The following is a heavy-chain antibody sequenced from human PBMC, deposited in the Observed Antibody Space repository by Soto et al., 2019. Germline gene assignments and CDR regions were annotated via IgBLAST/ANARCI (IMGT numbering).Heavy chain of an antibody. V-gene: IGHV1-69*13. CDR3: ASNVDIVATIDYGMDV. Sequence: GASVKVSCKASGGTFSSYAISWVRQAPGQGLEWMGGIIPIFGTANYAQKFQGRVTITADESTSTAYMELSSLRSEDTAVYYCASNVDIVATIDYGMDVWGQGTTVTVSS. D-gene: IGHD5-12*01. CDR2: IIPIFGTA. J-gene: IGHJ6*02. CDR1: GGTFSSYA.